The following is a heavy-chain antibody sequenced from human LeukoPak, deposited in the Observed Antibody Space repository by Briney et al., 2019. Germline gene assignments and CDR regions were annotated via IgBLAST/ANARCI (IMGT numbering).Heavy chain of an antibody. CDR2: INHSGST. CDR3: ARVGRSIAVAGHWYFDL. Sequence: SETLSLTCTVSGGSISSYYWSWIRQPPGKGLEWIGEINHSGSTNYNPSLKSRVTISVDTSKNQFSLKLSSVTAADTAVYYCARVGRSIAVAGHWYFDLWGRGTLVTVSS. V-gene: IGHV4-34*01. J-gene: IGHJ2*01. D-gene: IGHD6-19*01. CDR1: GGSISSYY.